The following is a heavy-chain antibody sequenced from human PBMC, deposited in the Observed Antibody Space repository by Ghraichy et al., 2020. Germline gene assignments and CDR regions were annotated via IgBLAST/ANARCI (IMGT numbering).Heavy chain of an antibody. V-gene: IGHV4-34*01. CDR3: ARSKSLYCSSTSCYKSYYYYMDV. Sequence: SETLSLTCAVYGGSFSGYYWSWIRQPPGKGLEWIGEINHSGRTKYNPSLKSRVTISVDTSKNQFSLKLSSVTAADTAVYYCARSKSLYCSSTSCYKSYYYYMDVWGKGTTVTVSS. D-gene: IGHD2-2*02. CDR2: INHSGRT. CDR1: GGSFSGYY. J-gene: IGHJ6*03.